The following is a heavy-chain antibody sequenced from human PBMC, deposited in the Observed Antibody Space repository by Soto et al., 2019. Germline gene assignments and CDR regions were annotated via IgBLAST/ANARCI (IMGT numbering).Heavy chain of an antibody. Sequence: QVQLVESGGGVVQPGRSLRLSCAAAGFTFSSYGMHWVRQAPGKGLEWVAVIWYDGSNKYYADSVKGRFTISRDNSKNTLYLQINSLRAEDTAVYYCERDELSPAATFRLGSDWYFDLWGRGTLVTVSS. CDR2: IWYDGSNK. CDR3: ERDELSPAATFRLGSDWYFDL. D-gene: IGHD2-15*01. V-gene: IGHV3-33*01. J-gene: IGHJ2*01. CDR1: GFTFSSYG.